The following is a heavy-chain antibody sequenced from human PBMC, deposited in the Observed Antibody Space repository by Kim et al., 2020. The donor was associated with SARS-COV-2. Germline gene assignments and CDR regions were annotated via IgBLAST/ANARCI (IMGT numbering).Heavy chain of an antibody. D-gene: IGHD2-2*03. CDR3: ARHWIT. V-gene: IGHV4-59*08. CDR1: GGSISSYY. J-gene: IGHJ4*02. CDR2: INYSGST. Sequence: SETLSLTCTVSGGSISSYYWSWIRQPPGKGLEWIGYINYSGSTNYNPSLKSRVTISVDTSKNQFSLQLSSVTAADTAIYYCARHWITWGQGTLVTVSS.